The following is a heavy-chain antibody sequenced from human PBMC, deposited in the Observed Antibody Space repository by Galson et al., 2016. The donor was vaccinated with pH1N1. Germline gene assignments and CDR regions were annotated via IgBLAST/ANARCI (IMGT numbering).Heavy chain of an antibody. Sequence: SLRLSCAASGFTFRNHVMSWVRQAPGKGPEWVSVVTASGDATFYGHSVKGRFTISRDNSRSTVSLQMNSLRADDTAVYYCVTRRPTTTPGVIDYRGHGTLVTVS. CDR3: VTRRPTTTPGVIDY. V-gene: IGHV3-23*01. D-gene: IGHD1-1*01. CDR1: GFTFRNHV. J-gene: IGHJ4*01. CDR2: VTASGDAT.